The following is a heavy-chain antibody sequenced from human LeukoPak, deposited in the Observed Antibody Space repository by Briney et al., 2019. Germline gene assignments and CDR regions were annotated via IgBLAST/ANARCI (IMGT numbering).Heavy chain of an antibody. CDR3: ARDGPYYYDRSGYYHAFDI. CDR2: IYYSGST. J-gene: IGHJ3*02. D-gene: IGHD3-22*01. V-gene: IGHV4-34*01. Sequence: SETLSLTCAVYGGSFSGYYWSWIRQPPGKGLEWIGSIYYSGSTYYNPSLKSRVTMSLDTSKNQFSLKLSSVTAADTAVYYCARDGPYYYDRSGYYHAFDIWGQETMVTVSS. CDR1: GGSFSGYY.